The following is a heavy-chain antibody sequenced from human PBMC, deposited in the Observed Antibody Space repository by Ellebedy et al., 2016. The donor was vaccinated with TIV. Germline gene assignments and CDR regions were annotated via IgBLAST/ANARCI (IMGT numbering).Heavy chain of an antibody. CDR2: IYYSGST. J-gene: IGHJ4*02. V-gene: IGHV4-59*01. CDR3: ARICCVRWLQFYFDY. CDR1: GGSISSYY. D-gene: IGHD5-24*01. Sequence: MPSETLSLTCTVSGGSISSYYWSRIRQPPGKGLEWIGYIYYSGSTNYNPSLKSRVTISVDTSKNQFSLKLSSVTAADTAVYYCARICCVRWLQFYFDYWGQGTLVTVSS.